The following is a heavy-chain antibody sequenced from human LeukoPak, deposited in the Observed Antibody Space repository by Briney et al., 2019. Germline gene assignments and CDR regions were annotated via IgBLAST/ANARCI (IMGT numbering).Heavy chain of an antibody. J-gene: IGHJ4*02. CDR3: GRGYSYGPDY. D-gene: IGHD5-18*01. CDR1: GFTFSDFY. CDR2: ISSSGSIT. Sequence: GGSLRLSCAASGFTFSDFYMNWIRQAPGKGLEWVSYISSSGSITYYADSVKGRFTISRDNAKNSLYLQMNSLRAEDTAVYYCGRGYSYGPDYWGQGTLVTVSS. V-gene: IGHV3-11*04.